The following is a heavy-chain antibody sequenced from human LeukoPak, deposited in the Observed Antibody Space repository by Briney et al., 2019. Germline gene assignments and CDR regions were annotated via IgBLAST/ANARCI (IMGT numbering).Heavy chain of an antibody. J-gene: IGHJ5*02. D-gene: IGHD3-10*01. Sequence: ASVKVSCKASAYTFTGYYMHWVRQAPGQGLEWMGWINPKSGGTNYAQKFQGRVTMTRDTSISTAYMELSSLRYDDTAVYYCATNILVRDIINWFDPWGQGTLVTVSS. CDR2: INPKSGGT. CDR1: AYTFTGYY. V-gene: IGHV1-2*02. CDR3: ATNILVRDIINWFDP.